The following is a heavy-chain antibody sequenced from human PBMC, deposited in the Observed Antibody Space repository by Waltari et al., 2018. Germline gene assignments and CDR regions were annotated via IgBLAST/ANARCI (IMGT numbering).Heavy chain of an antibody. D-gene: IGHD1-20*01. CDR3: AREVYGTASAFDY. CDR1: GFSFRSFW. V-gene: IGHV3-7*01. Sequence: EVQLAQSGGGLVRPGGSLRLSCEASGFSFRSFWMSWVRQAPGQGLEWVANIKFDGSDKYYVESVKGRFTISRDNTENTLYLQMNRLRADDTAVYYCAREVYGTASAFDYWGQGTLLTVSS. J-gene: IGHJ4*02. CDR2: IKFDGSDK.